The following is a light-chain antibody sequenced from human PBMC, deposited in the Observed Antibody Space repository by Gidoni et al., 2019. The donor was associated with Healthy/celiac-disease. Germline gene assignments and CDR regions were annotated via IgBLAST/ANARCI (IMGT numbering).Light chain of an antibody. CDR2: KDS. CDR3: QSADSSGTYVV. CDR1: ALPKQY. J-gene: IGLJ2*01. Sequence: SYALTQPPSVSVSPGQTARITCSGDALPKQYAYWYQQKPGQAPVLVIYKDSERPSGIPERFSGSSPVTTVTLTISGVQAEDEADYYCQSADSSGTYVVFGGWTKLTVL. V-gene: IGLV3-25*03.